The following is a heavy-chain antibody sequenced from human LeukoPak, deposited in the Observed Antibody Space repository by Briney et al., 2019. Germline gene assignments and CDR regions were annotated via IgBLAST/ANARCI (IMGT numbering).Heavy chain of an antibody. CDR2: ISPSRDT. J-gene: IGHJ4*02. D-gene: IGHD6-19*01. CDR3: GVKAVAVAGQY. V-gene: IGHV4-4*02. Sequence: KPSETLSVTCAVSGASISSTYWWSWVRQPPGKGLEWIGEISPSRDTKYFPSLKSRVTISSDKSKNQISLRLTCVTAADTAVYYWGVKAVAVAGQYWGQGTLVTFS. CDR1: GASISSTYW.